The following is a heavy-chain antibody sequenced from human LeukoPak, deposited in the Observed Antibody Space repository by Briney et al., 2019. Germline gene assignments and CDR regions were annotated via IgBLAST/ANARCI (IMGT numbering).Heavy chain of an antibody. V-gene: IGHV4-38-2*02. Sequence: SETLSLTCTVSGYSISSGYYWGWIQQPPGKGLEWIGSIYHSGSTYYNPSLKSRVTISVDTSKNQFSLKLSSVTAADTAVYYCARTKAALRFLEWCSFDPWGQGTLVTVSS. CDR2: IYHSGST. D-gene: IGHD3-3*01. J-gene: IGHJ5*02. CDR3: ARTKAALRFLEWCSFDP. CDR1: GYSISSGYY.